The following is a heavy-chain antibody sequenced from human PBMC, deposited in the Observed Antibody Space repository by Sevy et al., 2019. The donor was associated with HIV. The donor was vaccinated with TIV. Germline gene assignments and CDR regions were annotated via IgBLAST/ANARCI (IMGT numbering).Heavy chain of an antibody. Sequence: SQTLSLTCAISGDSVSSNSAAWNWIRQSPSRGLEWLGRTYYRSKWYNDYAVSVKSRITINPDTSKNQFSLQLNSVTPEATAVYYCARDLAAVAAEEVDYYYYGMDVWGQGTTVTVSS. CDR3: ARDLAAVAAEEVDYYYYGMDV. D-gene: IGHD6-19*01. J-gene: IGHJ6*02. V-gene: IGHV6-1*01. CDR1: GDSVSSNSAA. CDR2: TYYRSKWYN.